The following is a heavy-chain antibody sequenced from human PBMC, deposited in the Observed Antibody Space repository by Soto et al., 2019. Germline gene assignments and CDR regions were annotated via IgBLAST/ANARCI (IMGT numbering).Heavy chain of an antibody. CDR1: GGSISSYY. Sequence: SETLSLTCTVSGGSISSYYWSWIRQPPGKGLEWIGYIYYSGSTNYNPSLKSRVTISVDTSKNQFSLKLSSVTAADTAVYYCARLGDIFTHRWGQAILVSGSS. D-gene: IGHD3-9*01. CDR2: IYYSGST. CDR3: ARLGDIFTHR. J-gene: IGHJ4*02. V-gene: IGHV4-59*08.